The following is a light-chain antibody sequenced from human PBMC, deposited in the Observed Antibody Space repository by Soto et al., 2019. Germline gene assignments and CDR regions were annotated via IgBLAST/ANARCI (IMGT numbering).Light chain of an antibody. CDR1: QSLNSS. CDR2: GAS. V-gene: IGKV3-15*01. J-gene: IGKJ1*01. CDR3: QQYINLWT. Sequence: TLSMSPRERVALSCSGSQSLNSSYLAWYQQEPGQAPRLLIYGASTRATGVPARFSGSGSGTEFTLTISSLLSEDFAVYDCQQYINLWTFGQGTKV.